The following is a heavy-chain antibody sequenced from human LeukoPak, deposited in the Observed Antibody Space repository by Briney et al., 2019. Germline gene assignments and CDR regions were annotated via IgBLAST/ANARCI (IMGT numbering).Heavy chain of an antibody. V-gene: IGHV1-69*05. CDR2: IIPIFGTA. Sequence: SVKVSCKXSGGTFSSYAISWVRQAPGQGLEWMGRIIPIFGTANYAQKFQGRVTITTDESTSTAYMELSSLRSEDTAVYYCARERDGYNYGVDYWGQGTLVTVSS. CDR3: ARERDGYNYGVDY. CDR1: GGTFSSYA. D-gene: IGHD5-24*01. J-gene: IGHJ4*02.